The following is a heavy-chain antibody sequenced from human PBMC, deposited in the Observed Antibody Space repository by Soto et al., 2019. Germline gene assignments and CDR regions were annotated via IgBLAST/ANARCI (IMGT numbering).Heavy chain of an antibody. D-gene: IGHD3-10*01. CDR1: GAPISSGGFY. Sequence: QVRLQESGPGLVRPSQTLSLTCNGSGAPISSGGFYWSCIRQHPGKGPEWIGYIYNSGTTLYNPSLGSRVTMSLDAAKYNFALELRSVTVADTAVYYCAREPISTPRGVTQVDPWGQGAQVTVS. CDR3: AREPISTPRGVTQVDP. V-gene: IGHV4-31*03. J-gene: IGHJ5*02. CDR2: IYNSGTT.